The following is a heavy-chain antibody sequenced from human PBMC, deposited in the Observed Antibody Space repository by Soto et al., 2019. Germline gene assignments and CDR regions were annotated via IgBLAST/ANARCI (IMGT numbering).Heavy chain of an antibody. D-gene: IGHD3-22*01. CDR2: IKQDGSEK. J-gene: IGHJ4*02. CDR3: ARDFDDSSGYSQAFDY. Sequence: GGSLRLSCAASGFTFSSYWMSWVRQAPGKGLEWVANIKQDGSEKYYVDSVKGRFTISRDNAKNSLYLQMNSLRAEDTAVYYCARDFDDSSGYSQAFDYWGQGTLVTVSS. CDR1: GFTFSSYW. V-gene: IGHV3-7*05.